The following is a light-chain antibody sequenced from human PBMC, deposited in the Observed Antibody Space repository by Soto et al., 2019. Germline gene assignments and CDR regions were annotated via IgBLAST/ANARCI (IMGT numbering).Light chain of an antibody. CDR1: QGISSY. Sequence: AIRMTQSPSSLSASTGDRVTITCRASQGISSYLAWYQQKPGKAPKLLIYAASTLQSGVPSRFSGSGSGTDFTLTIRCLQSEDFATYYCQQYYSYPVTFGPGTKVDIK. CDR3: QQYYSYPVT. CDR2: AAS. J-gene: IGKJ3*01. V-gene: IGKV1-8*01.